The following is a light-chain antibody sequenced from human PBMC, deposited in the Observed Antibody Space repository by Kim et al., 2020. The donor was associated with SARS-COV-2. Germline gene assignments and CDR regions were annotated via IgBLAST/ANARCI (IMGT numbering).Light chain of an antibody. CDR1: KLGDKR. CDR2: QDD. J-gene: IGLJ1*01. V-gene: IGLV3-1*01. CDR3: QAWDNGTAV. Sequence: SSSLPHPLSLSLSPVPTSIIIFIGDKLGDKRACWYQQKPGQSPVLIIYQDDKRPSGIPERFSASNSGSTATLTISGTQTMDDADYYCQAWDNGTAVFGTGAKVTVL.